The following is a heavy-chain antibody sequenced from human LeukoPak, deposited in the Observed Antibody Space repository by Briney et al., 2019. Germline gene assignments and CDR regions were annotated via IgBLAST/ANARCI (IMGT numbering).Heavy chain of an antibody. V-gene: IGHV3-7*01. Sequence: PGGSPRLSCAASGFTFSSYWMSWVRQAPGKGLEWVANINQDGSEKYYVDSVKGRFTISRDTAKNSLYLQMNSLRAEDTAVYYCARGGSMIRGVISVSSYFDYWGQGTLVTVSS. J-gene: IGHJ4*02. CDR2: INQDGSEK. CDR3: ARGGSMIRGVISVSSYFDY. D-gene: IGHD3-10*01. CDR1: GFTFSSYW.